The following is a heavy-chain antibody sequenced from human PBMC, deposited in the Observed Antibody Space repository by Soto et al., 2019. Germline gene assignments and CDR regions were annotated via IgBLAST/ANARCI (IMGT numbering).Heavy chain of an antibody. CDR3: ASWGSYRYTNWFDP. CDR2: IIPILGIA. J-gene: IGHJ5*02. CDR1: GGTFSSYT. D-gene: IGHD3-16*02. V-gene: IGHV1-69*02. Sequence: SVKVSCKASGGTFSSYTISWVRQAPGQGLEWMGRIIPILGIANYAQKFQGRVTITADKSTSTAYMELSSLRSEDTAVYYCASWGSYRYTNWFDPWGQGTLVTVSS.